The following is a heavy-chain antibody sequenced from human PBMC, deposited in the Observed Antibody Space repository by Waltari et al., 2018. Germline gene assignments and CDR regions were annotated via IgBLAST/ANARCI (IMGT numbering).Heavy chain of an antibody. CDR2: INTDGSIT. J-gene: IGHJ4*02. V-gene: IGHV3-74*01. Sequence: EVQLVESGGGLVQPGGSLRLSCAASGFTFSSYWMYWVRQAPGKGLVWVSRINTDGSITHYADFVKGRFTISRDNAKNTVYLQMNSLRAEDTAVYYCVRLLDFDYWGRGTLVTVSS. CDR3: VRLLDFDY. D-gene: IGHD2-2*03. CDR1: GFTFSSYW.